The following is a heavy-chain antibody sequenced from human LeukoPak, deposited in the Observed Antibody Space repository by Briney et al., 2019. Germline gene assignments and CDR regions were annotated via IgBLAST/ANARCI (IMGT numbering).Heavy chain of an antibody. J-gene: IGHJ4*02. CDR3: ARVDLGIAAAGAWYYFDY. V-gene: IGHV4-59*01. D-gene: IGHD6-13*01. Sequence: SETLSLTCTVSGGSISSYYWSWIRQPPGKGLEWMGYIYYSGSTNYNPSLKSRVTISVDTSKNQFSLKLGSVTAADTAVYYCARVDLGIAAAGAWYYFDYWGQGTLVTVSS. CDR2: IYYSGST. CDR1: GGSISSYY.